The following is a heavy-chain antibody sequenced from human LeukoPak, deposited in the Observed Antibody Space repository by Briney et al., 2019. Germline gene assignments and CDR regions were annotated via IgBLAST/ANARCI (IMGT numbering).Heavy chain of an antibody. V-gene: IGHV3-23*01. CDR1: GFTIRSYA. CDR2: LSGIGDRT. J-gene: IGHJ6*02. Sequence: GGSLRLSCRTSGFTIRSYAMNRVRQAPGKGLEWVSGLSGIGDRTYYADSVKGRFTISRDNAKNTVYLQMNSLRAGDTAIYFCAKDKNYDFWDGYYEASYGLDVWGQGTTVIVSS. CDR3: AKDKNYDFWDGYYEASYGLDV. D-gene: IGHD3/OR15-3a*01.